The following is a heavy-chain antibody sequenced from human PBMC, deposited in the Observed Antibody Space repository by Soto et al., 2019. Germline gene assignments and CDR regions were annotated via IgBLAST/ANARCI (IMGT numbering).Heavy chain of an antibody. J-gene: IGHJ6*02. CDR3: ARLKNYYGSGSLPHYGMDV. CDR1: GYSFTSYW. Sequence: PGESLKISCKGSGYSFTSYWISWVRQMPGKGLEWMGRIDPSDSYTNYSPSFQGHVTISADKSISTAYLQWSSLKASDTAMYYCARLKNYYGSGSLPHYGMDVWGQGTTVTVSS. CDR2: IDPSDSYT. V-gene: IGHV5-10-1*01. D-gene: IGHD3-10*01.